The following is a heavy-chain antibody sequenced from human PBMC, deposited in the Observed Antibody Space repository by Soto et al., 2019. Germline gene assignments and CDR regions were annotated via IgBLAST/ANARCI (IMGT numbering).Heavy chain of an antibody. D-gene: IGHD6-6*01. V-gene: IGHV3-64*01. J-gene: IGHJ6*03. Sequence: EVQLVESGGGLAQPGGSLRLSCAASGCSFSSDAMDWVRQAPGKGLEYVSGISSNGIGTSYASSVKGRFTISRDNSGDTGYLHVDSLRTEGMAVYYCARRARADYDSMAVWGKGTTVTVS. CDR2: ISSNGIGT. CDR1: GCSFSSDA. CDR3: ARRARADYDSMAV.